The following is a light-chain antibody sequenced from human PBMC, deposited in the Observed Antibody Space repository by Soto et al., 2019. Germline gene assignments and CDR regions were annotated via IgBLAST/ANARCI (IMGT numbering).Light chain of an antibody. CDR1: QSVGDN. V-gene: IGKV3-15*01. Sequence: VMTQSPATLSVSPGERVTLSCRSSQSVGDNLAWFQQKPGQGPRLLICGASTRATGIPVRFSGSGSETDFTLTISSLRSEDSAVYLCQQYNNWPITFGQGIRLEI. J-gene: IGKJ5*01. CDR3: QQYNNWPIT. CDR2: GAS.